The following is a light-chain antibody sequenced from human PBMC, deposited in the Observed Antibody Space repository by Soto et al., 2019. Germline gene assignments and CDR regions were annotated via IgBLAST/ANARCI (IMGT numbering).Light chain of an antibody. CDR2: EVS. J-gene: IGLJ1*01. CDR1: SSDVGGYNY. V-gene: IGLV2-14*01. Sequence: QLVLTQPASVSGSPGQSITISCTGTSSDVGGYNYVSWYQQHPGKAPKLIIYEVSNRPSGVSNRFSGSKSGTSASLAITGLQAEDEGDYYCQSYDSTLSARYVFGTGTKLTVL. CDR3: QSYDSTLSARYV.